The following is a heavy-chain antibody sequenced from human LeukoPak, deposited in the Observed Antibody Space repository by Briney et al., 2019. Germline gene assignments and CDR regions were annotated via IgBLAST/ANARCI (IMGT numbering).Heavy chain of an antibody. CDR2: ISSSSSNI. J-gene: IGHJ3*02. V-gene: IGHV3-21*01. D-gene: IGHD3-3*01. CDR3: ARDPIGVEDAFDI. Sequence: GGSLRLSCAASGFTFSSYSMNWVRQAPEKGLEWVSSISSSSSNIYYADSVKGRFTISRDNAKNSLYLQMNSLSAEDTAVYYCARDPIGVEDAFDIWGQGTLVTVSS. CDR1: GFTFSSYS.